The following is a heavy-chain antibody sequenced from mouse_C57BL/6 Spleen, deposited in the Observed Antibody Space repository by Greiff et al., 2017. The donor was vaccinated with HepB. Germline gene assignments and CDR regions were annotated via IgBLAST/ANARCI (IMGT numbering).Heavy chain of an antibody. CDR2: ISSGSSTI. J-gene: IGHJ2*01. V-gene: IGHV5-17*01. CDR3: ARSGGLRHFDY. Sequence: EVKLVESGGGLVKPGGSLKLSCAASGFTFSDYGMHWVRQAPEKGLEWVAYISSGSSTIYYADTVKGRFTISRDNAKNTLFLQMTSLRSEDTAMYYCARSGGLRHFDYWGQGTTLTVSS. D-gene: IGHD2-4*01. CDR1: GFTFSDYG.